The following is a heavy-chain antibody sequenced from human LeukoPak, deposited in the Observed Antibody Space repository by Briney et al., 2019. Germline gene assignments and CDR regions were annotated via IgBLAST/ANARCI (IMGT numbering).Heavy chain of an antibody. CDR1: GFTVSDTY. D-gene: IGHD3-10*01. J-gene: IGHJ4*02. CDR2: ISGSGGST. CDR3: GKEIQRFGELFDY. V-gene: IGHV3-23*01. Sequence: PGGSLRLSCAASGFTVSDTYVSWVRQAPAKGLEWVSAISGSGGSTYYADSVKGRFTISRDNSKNTLYLQMNSLRAEDTAVYYCGKEIQRFGELFDYWGQGTLVTVSS.